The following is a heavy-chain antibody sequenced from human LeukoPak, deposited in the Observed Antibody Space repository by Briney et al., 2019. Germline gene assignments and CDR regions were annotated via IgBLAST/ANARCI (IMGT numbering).Heavy chain of an antibody. J-gene: IGHJ1*01. CDR2: ISYSGST. CDR1: GDSMSSYY. Sequence: SETLSLTCTVSGDSMSSYYWSWIRQPPGKGLEWIAYISYSGSTKYNPSLQNRVTISVDTSKNQFSLKLSSVTAADTAVYYCARDPGNGYFQRWGQGTLVTVSS. D-gene: IGHD2-8*01. CDR3: ARDPGNGYFQR. V-gene: IGHV4-59*01.